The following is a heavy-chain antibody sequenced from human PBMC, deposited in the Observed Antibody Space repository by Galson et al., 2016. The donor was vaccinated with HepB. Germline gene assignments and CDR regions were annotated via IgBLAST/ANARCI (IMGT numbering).Heavy chain of an antibody. J-gene: IGHJ6*02. V-gene: IGHV4-30-4*01. CDR3: ARDRYYYAMDV. CDR1: GGSFSSGDYY. CDR2: ISYSGST. Sequence: TLSLTCTVSGGSFSSGDYYWSWIRQPPGKGLEWIGYISYSGSTYYNPSLKSRVTVSVDTSKNQFSLKLSSVTAADTAVYYCARDRYYYAMDVWGQGTTVTVSS.